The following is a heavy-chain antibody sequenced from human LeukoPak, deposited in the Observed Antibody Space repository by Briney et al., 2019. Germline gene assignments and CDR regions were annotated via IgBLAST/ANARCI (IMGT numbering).Heavy chain of an antibody. CDR1: GYTFTGYY. J-gene: IGHJ4*02. CDR3: ARVKEMATIPGYFDY. Sequence: ASVKVSCKASGYTFTGYYMHWVRQAPGQGLEWMGWINPNSGGTNYAQKFQGRVTMTRDTSISTAYMELSRLRSDDTAVYYCARVKEMATIPGYFDYWGQGTLVTVSS. CDR2: INPNSGGT. V-gene: IGHV1-2*02. D-gene: IGHD5-24*01.